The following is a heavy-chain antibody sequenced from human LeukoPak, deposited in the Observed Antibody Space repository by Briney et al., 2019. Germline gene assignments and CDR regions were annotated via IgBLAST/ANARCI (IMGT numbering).Heavy chain of an antibody. CDR2: IYYSGST. V-gene: IGHV4-59*01. Sequence: SGTLSLTCTVSGGSISSYYWSWIRQPPGKGLEWIGYIYYSGSTNYNPSLKSRVTISVDTSKNQFSLKLSSVTAADTAVYYCAREYYYDSSGHRGYFDYWGQGTLVTVSS. J-gene: IGHJ4*02. CDR3: AREYYYDSSGHRGYFDY. D-gene: IGHD3-22*01. CDR1: GGSISSYY.